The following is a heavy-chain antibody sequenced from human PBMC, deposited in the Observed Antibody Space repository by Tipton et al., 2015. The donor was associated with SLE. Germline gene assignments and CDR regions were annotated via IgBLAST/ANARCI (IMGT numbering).Heavy chain of an antibody. CDR3: ARVPLYSSAFTIGWFDP. J-gene: IGHJ5*02. CDR2: INPDSGGT. CDR1: GYTFSGFC. D-gene: IGHD6-19*01. Sequence: QLVQSGAEVKKPGASVKVSCNTSGYTFSGFCIHWVRQAPGQGLEWMGWINPDSGGTDYAQKFQGRVTMTRDRAISTAYMELSNLRSDDTAVYYCARVPLYSSAFTIGWFDPWGQGTLVTVSS. V-gene: IGHV1-2*02.